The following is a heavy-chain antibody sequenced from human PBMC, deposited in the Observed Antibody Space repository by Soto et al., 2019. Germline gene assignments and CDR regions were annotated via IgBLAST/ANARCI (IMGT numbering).Heavy chain of an antibody. Sequence: GGSLRLSCAASGFTFSSYAMSWVRQAPGKGLEWVSAISGSGGSTYYADSVKGRFTISRDNSKNTLYLQMNSLRAEDTAVYYCARAQTSGWYVSNWGQGTLVTVSS. V-gene: IGHV3-23*01. CDR1: GFTFSSYA. CDR2: ISGSGGST. CDR3: ARAQTSGWYVSN. D-gene: IGHD6-19*01. J-gene: IGHJ4*02.